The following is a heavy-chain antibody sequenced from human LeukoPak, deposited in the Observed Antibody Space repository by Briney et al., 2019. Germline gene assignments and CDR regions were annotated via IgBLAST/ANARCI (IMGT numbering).Heavy chain of an antibody. CDR2: ISSSSSYI. V-gene: IGHV3-21*01. D-gene: IGHD6-6*01. Sequence: GGSLRLSCAASGFTFSSYSMNWVRQAPGKGLEWVSSISSSSSYIYYADSVKGRFTISRDNAKNSLYLQMNSLRAEDTAVYYCARGSIAARNAFDIWGQGTMVTVSS. CDR1: GFTFSSYS. CDR3: ARGSIAARNAFDI. J-gene: IGHJ3*02.